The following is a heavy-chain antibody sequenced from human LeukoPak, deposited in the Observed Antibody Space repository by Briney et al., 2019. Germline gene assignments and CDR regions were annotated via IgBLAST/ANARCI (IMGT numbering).Heavy chain of an antibody. CDR1: GYSFTSYW. Sequence: GESLKISCKGSGYSFTSYWIGWVGQMPGKGLEWMGIIYPGDSDTRYSPSFQGQVTISADKSISTAYLQWSSLRASDTAMYYCARPPYSSSWYYFDYWGQGTLVTVSS. D-gene: IGHD6-13*01. CDR3: ARPPYSSSWYYFDY. V-gene: IGHV5-51*01. CDR2: IYPGDSDT. J-gene: IGHJ4*02.